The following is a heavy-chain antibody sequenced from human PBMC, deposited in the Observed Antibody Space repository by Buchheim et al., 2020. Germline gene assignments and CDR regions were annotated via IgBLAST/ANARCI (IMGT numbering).Heavy chain of an antibody. CDR2: INHSGST. D-gene: IGHD6-6*01. J-gene: IGHJ4*02. Sequence: QVQLQQWGAGLLKPSETLSLTCAVYGGSLVGCYWSWIVPPPFKWLEWIGEINHSGSTNYNPSLKSRVTTSVDTSKNQFSLKLSSVTAADTAVYYCARGRSIAARRFFDYWGQGTL. CDR3: ARGRSIAARRFFDY. V-gene: IGHV4-34*01. CDR1: GGSLVGCY.